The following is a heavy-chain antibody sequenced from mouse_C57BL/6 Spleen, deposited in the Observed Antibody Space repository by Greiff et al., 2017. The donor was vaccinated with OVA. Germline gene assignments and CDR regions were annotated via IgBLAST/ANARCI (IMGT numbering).Heavy chain of an antibody. CDR2: IDPSDSET. J-gene: IGHJ3*01. V-gene: IGHV1-52*01. Sequence: VQLQQPGAELVRPGSSVKLSCKASGYTFTSYWMHWVKQRPIQGLEWIGNIDPSDSETHYNQKFKDKATLTVDKSSSTAYMQLSSLTSEDSAVYYCALGGDYYYGSSFAYWGQGTLVTVSA. CDR3: ALGGDYYYGSSFAY. CDR1: GYTFTSYW. D-gene: IGHD1-1*01.